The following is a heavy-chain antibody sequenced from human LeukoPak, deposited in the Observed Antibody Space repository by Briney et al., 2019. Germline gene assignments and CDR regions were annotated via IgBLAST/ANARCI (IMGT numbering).Heavy chain of an antibody. D-gene: IGHD6-19*01. J-gene: IGHJ4*02. Sequence: GASVKVSCKASGYTFTRYYMHWVRQAPGRGLEWMGMISPSGGSTSYPQKFQGRVTMTRDTSTSTVYMELSSLRSEDTAVYFCARDGVAGTYYFDYWGQGTLVTVSS. V-gene: IGHV1-46*01. CDR1: GYTFTRYY. CDR2: ISPSGGST. CDR3: ARDGVAGTYYFDY.